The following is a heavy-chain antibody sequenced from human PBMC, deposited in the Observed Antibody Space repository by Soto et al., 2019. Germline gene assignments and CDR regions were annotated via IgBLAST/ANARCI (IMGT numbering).Heavy chain of an antibody. Sequence: NPSETLSLTCTVSGGSISSYYWSWIRQPAGKGLGWIGRIYTSGSTNYNPSLKSRVTMSVDTSKNQFSLKLSSVTAADTAVYYCARDRGVVVPAAIGWFDPWGQGTLVTVSS. J-gene: IGHJ5*02. CDR1: GGSISSYY. D-gene: IGHD2-2*01. V-gene: IGHV4-4*07. CDR3: ARDRGVVVPAAIGWFDP. CDR2: IYTSGST.